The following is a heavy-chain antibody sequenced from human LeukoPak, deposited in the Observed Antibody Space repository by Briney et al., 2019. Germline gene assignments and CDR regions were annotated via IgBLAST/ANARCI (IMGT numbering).Heavy chain of an antibody. CDR3: ARAGYTSTWTFDY. CDR1: GGSIRSYF. V-gene: IGHV4-4*07. Sequence: SKTLSLTCSVAGGSIRSYFWSWIRQSAGKGLEHIGRIYTTGSTNYNPSLRSRVTMSVDTSKNRFSLNLKSVNAADTAVYHCARAGYTSTWTFDYWGQGILVTVSS. J-gene: IGHJ4*02. CDR2: IYTTGST. D-gene: IGHD6-13*01.